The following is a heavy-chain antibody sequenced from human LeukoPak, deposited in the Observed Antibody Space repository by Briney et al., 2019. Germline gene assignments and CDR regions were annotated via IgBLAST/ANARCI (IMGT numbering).Heavy chain of an antibody. CDR3: ARQCSITSCL. J-gene: IGHJ4*02. Sequence: GGSLRLSCAASGFTFSSYSMNWVRQAPGKGLEWVSYISSSSSTIYYADSVKGRFTISRDNAKSSLYLQMNSLRAEDAAVYYCARQCSITSCLWGQGTLVTVSS. D-gene: IGHD2-2*01. CDR1: GFTFSSYS. V-gene: IGHV3-48*04. CDR2: ISSSSSTI.